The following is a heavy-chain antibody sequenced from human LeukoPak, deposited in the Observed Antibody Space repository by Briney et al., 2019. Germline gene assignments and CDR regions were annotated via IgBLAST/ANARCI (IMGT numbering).Heavy chain of an antibody. CDR2: MNPNSGNT. CDR1: GYTFTSYD. J-gene: IGHJ6*02. Sequence: AASVKVSCKASGYTFTSYDINWVRQATGQGLEWMGWMNPNSGNTGYAQKFQGRVTITRNTSMSTAYMELSSLRSEDTAVYYCASSSSGGRGAYYYYGMDVWGQGTTVTVSS. V-gene: IGHV1-8*03. D-gene: IGHD3-10*01. CDR3: ASSSSGGRGAYYYYGMDV.